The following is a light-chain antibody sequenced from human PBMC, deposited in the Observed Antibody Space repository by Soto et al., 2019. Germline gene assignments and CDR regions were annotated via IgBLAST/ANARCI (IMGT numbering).Light chain of an antibody. V-gene: IGKV4-1*01. CDR3: QHYYTTPPA. CDR1: QSVLYSPNNKNY. Sequence: DIVMTQSPDSLAVSLGERATINCKSSQSVLYSPNNKNYLAWFQQKPGLPPKLIIYWASTRESGVPDRFSGSGSGTDFTLNISSLQTEDVAVYYCQHYYTTPPAFGPETKVDIK. CDR2: WAS. J-gene: IGKJ3*01.